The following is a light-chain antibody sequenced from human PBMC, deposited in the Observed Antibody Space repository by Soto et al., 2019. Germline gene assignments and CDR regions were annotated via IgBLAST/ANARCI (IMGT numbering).Light chain of an antibody. CDR1: QSVDSDD. CDR3: QQYGSSPLT. J-gene: IGKJ4*01. CDR2: RGS. V-gene: IGKV3-20*01. Sequence: EVVLTQSPGTLSLSPGERATLSCSASQSVDSDDLAWYQQKPGQAPRLLIFRGSFRATGVPDRFSGSQSGTDFTLTISGLEPEDFAVYYCQQYGSSPLTFGGGTRV.